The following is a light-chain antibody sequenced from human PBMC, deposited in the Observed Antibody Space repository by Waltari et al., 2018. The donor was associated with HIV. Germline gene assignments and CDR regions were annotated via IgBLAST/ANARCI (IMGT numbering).Light chain of an antibody. J-gene: IGKJ2*01. V-gene: IGKV3-15*01. CDR1: QSAATN. CDR2: AAT. CDR3: QQYNTSPT. Sequence: CRASQSAATNIAWYQQRPGQPIRLLIFAATTTAAGVPGRFSGGGSGTNFTLTINNLQSDDSAVYFCQQYNTSPTFGRGTKVEV.